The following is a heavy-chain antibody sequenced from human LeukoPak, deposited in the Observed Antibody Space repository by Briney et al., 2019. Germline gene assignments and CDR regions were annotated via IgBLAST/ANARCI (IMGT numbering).Heavy chain of an antibody. CDR3: ARGGRSSSSLNFDF. D-gene: IGHD6-6*01. Sequence: SETLSLTCAVYGGSFSGYYWGWIRQPPGKGLEWIGSIHYTVYTYYNPSLKSRVTISVDTSKNQFSLKLSSVTAADTAVYYCARGGRSSSSLNFDFWGQGTLVTVSS. V-gene: IGHV4-34*01. CDR1: GGSFSGYY. CDR2: IHYTVYT. J-gene: IGHJ4*02.